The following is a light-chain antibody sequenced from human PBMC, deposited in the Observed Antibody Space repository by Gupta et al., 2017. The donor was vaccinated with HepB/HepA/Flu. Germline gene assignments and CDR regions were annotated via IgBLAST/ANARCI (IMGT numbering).Light chain of an antibody. V-gene: IGLV2-14*03. J-gene: IGLJ2*01. CDR2: DVS. Sequence: QSALTQPASVSGSPGPSITISRTGTSSDIGSYNYVFWYQHHPGKAPKLMIYDVSNRPSGVSNRFSGSKSGNTASLTISGLRAEDDADYYCSSHTSGATLIFGGGTKLTVL. CDR1: SSDIGSYNY. CDR3: SSHTSGATLI.